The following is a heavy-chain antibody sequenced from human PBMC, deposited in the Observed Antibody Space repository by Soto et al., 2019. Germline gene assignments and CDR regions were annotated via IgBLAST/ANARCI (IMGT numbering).Heavy chain of an antibody. J-gene: IGHJ3*02. CDR3: ARRRITMIVVVFDAFDI. D-gene: IGHD3-22*01. V-gene: IGHV4-4*02. CDR1: GGSISSSYW. CDR2: IYHSGST. Sequence: QVQLQESGPGLKPSGTLSLTCAVSGGSISSSYWWSWVRQPPGKGLEWIGEIYHSGSTNYNPSLKSRVTISLDKSQNQFSLKLSSVTAADTAVYYCARRRITMIVVVFDAFDIWGQGTMVTVSS.